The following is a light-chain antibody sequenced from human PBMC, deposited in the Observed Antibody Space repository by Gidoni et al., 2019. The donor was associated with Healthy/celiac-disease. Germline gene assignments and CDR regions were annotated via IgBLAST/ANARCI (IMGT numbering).Light chain of an antibody. CDR2: EVS. CDR3: SSYTSSSTLEV. J-gene: IGLJ1*01. CDR1: SSDVGGYNY. Sequence: QSALTQPASLSGSPGQSRTISCTGTSSDVGGYNYVSWYQQHPGKAPKLMIYEVSNRPSGVSNRFSGSKSGNTASRTISGLQAEDEADYYCSSYTSSSTLEVFGTGTKVTVL. V-gene: IGLV2-14*01.